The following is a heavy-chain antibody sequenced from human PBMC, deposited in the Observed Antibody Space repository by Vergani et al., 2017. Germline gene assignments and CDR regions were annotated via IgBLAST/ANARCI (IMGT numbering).Heavy chain of an antibody. CDR3: ARIPPIVVVPAAKNWFDP. CDR1: GYTFTSYG. D-gene: IGHD2-2*01. J-gene: IGHJ5*02. CDR2: ISAYNGST. V-gene: IGHV1-18*01. Sequence: QVQLVQSGAEVKKPGASVKVSCKASGYTFTSYGISWVRQAPGQGLEWMGWISAYNGSTNYAQKLQGRVTMTTDTSTSTAYMELRSLRSDDTAVYYCARIPPIVVVPAAKNWFDPWGQGTLVTVSS.